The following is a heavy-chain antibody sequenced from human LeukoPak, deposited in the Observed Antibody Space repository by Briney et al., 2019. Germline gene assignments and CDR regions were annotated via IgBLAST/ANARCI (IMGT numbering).Heavy chain of an antibody. CDR2: ISSSGRT. CDR1: GDSVSRSY. Sequence: SETLSLTCTVSGDSVSRSYWSWIRQPPGKGLEWIGYISSSGRTNYNPALKSRVTISTDTSKNQFSLKVTSVTAADTAVYYCARDLYLMLGLFDIWGQGTMVIVFS. D-gene: IGHD3-16*01. J-gene: IGHJ3*02. V-gene: IGHV4-59*02. CDR3: ARDLYLMLGLFDI.